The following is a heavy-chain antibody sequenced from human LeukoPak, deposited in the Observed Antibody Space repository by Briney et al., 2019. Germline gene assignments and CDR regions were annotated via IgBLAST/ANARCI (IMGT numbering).Heavy chain of an antibody. J-gene: IGHJ4*02. V-gene: IGHV3-74*01. D-gene: IGHD1-1*01. CDR3: ARDLDGIFDY. Sequence: GGSLRLSCAASEFTFSSYWMHWVRQAPGKGLVWVSRIKSDGSTTSYADSVKGRFTISRDNAKNTLYLQMNSLRAEDTAVYYCARDLDGIFDYWGQGTLVTVSS. CDR1: EFTFSSYW. CDR2: IKSDGSTT.